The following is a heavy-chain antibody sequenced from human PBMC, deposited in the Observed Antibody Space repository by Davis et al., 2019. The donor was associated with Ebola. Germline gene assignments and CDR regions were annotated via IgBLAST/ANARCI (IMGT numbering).Heavy chain of an antibody. CDR3: ARVPDYYDSSGYCPDY. CDR2: ISWNSGSI. V-gene: IGHV3-9*01. CDR1: GFTFDDYA. Sequence: SLKISCAASGFTFDDYAMHWVRQAPGKGLEWVSGISWNSGSIGYADSVRGRFTISRDNAKNSLYLQMNSLRAEDTAVYYCARVPDYYDSSGYCPDYWGQGTLVTVSS. D-gene: IGHD3-22*01. J-gene: IGHJ4*02.